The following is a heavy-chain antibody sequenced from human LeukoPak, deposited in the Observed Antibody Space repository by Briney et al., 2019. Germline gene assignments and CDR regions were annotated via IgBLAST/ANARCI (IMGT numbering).Heavy chain of an antibody. J-gene: IGHJ4*02. V-gene: IGHV3-53*01. CDR3: ARDPPGIAASGTYY. Sequence: GGSLRLSCAVSGFSVGNNYMNWVRQAPGKGLEWVSLIYSRGGTSYADSVKGRFTISRDSSKNTLFLQMSSLRVEDTAVYYCARDPPGIAASGTYYWGQGTLVTVSS. CDR1: GFSVGNNY. D-gene: IGHD6-13*01. CDR2: IYSRGGT.